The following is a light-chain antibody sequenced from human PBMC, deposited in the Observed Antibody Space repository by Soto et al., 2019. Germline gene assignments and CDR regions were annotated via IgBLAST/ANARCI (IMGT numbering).Light chain of an antibody. CDR2: GAS. V-gene: IGKV3-15*01. CDR3: QQRGSWPAT. CDR1: QTVSSN. J-gene: IGKJ3*01. Sequence: EIVMTQSPATLSVSPGEGAILSCRASQTVSSNLAWYQQKPGQAPRLLIYGASTRVTGIPARFSGSGSGTEFTLTISSLEPEDSAVYYCQQRGSWPATFGPGTKVDIK.